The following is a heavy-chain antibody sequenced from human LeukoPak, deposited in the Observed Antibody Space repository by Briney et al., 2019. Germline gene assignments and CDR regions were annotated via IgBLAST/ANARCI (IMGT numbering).Heavy chain of an antibody. CDR3: ARRHGSGSYLRVSYYMDV. V-gene: IGHV3-48*01. J-gene: IGHJ6*03. D-gene: IGHD3-10*01. CDR2: ICSSSSTI. CDR1: GFTFSSYS. Sequence: GGSLTLSCAASGFTFSSYSMNWVRQAPGKGLQWVSYICSSSSTIYYADSVKGRFTISRDNAKNSLYLQMNSLRAEDTAVYYCARRHGSGSYLRVSYYMDVWGKGTTVTVSS.